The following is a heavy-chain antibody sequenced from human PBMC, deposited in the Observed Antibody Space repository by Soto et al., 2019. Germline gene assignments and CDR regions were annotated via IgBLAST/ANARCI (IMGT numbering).Heavy chain of an antibody. CDR1: GYTFTSYD. J-gene: IGHJ5*02. Sequence: ASVKVSCKASGYTFTSYDINWVRQATGQGLEWMGWMNPNSGNTGYAQKFQGRVTMTRNTSISTAYMELSSLRSEDTAVYYCAREVYCSGGRCYSNWFDPWGQGTLVTVSS. CDR3: AREVYCSGGRCYSNWFDP. D-gene: IGHD2-15*01. CDR2: MNPNSGNT. V-gene: IGHV1-8*01.